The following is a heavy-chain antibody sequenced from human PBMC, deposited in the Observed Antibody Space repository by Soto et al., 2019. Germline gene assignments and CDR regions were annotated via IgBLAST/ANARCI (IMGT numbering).Heavy chain of an antibody. CDR3: AIARESHDAFDI. CDR1: GFTFRDYY. J-gene: IGHJ3*02. V-gene: IGHV3-11*01. CDR2: LSRSGSTI. Sequence: PGGSLRLSCAASGFTFRDYYMSWIRQAPGKGLAWVSYLSRSGSTIYYADSVKGRFTISRDNAKNSLYLQMNSLRAEDTAVYYCAIARESHDAFDIWGQRTMVTGS.